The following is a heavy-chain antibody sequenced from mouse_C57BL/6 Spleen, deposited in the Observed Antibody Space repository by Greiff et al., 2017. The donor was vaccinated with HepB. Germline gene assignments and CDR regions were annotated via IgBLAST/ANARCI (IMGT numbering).Heavy chain of an antibody. CDR2: INYDGSST. CDR1: GFTFSDYY. Sequence: EVKVVESEGGLVQPGRSMKLSCTASGFTFSDYYMAWVRQVPEKGLEWVANINYDGSSTYYLDSLKSRFIISRDNAKNILYLQMSSLKSEDTATYYCAREGAYYSNAMDYWGQGTSVTVSS. CDR3: AREGAYYSNAMDY. D-gene: IGHD2-5*01. V-gene: IGHV5-16*01. J-gene: IGHJ4*01.